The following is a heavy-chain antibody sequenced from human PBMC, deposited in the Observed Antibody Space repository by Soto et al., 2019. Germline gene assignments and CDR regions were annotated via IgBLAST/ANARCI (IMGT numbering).Heavy chain of an antibody. CDR3: ATSEKGTTVICQCAFDI. CDR1: GGTFSSYA. Sequence: ASVKVSCKASGGTFSSYAISWVRQPPGQGLEWMGGIIPIFGIANYAQKFQGRVTITADKSTSTAYMELSSLRSEDTAVYYCATSEKGTTVICQCAFDIWGQGTMVTVSS. D-gene: IGHD4-17*01. V-gene: IGHV1-69*10. CDR2: IIPIFGIA. J-gene: IGHJ3*02.